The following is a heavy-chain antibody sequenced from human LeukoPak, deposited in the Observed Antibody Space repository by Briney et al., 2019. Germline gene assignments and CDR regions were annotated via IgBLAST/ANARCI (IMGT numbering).Heavy chain of an antibody. Sequence: PGGSLRLSCAASGFTFSSYSMNWVRQAPGKGLEWVSYISSSGSTIYYADSVKGRFTISRDNANNSLYLQMNSLRAEDTAVYYCARDESVVAPVWSAWFDPWGQGTLVTVSS. J-gene: IGHJ5*02. V-gene: IGHV3-48*01. CDR3: ARDESVVAPVWSAWFDP. D-gene: IGHD2-15*01. CDR1: GFTFSSYS. CDR2: ISSSGSTI.